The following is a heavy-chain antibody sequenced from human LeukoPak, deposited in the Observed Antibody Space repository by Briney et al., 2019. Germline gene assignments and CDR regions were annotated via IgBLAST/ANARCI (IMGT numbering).Heavy chain of an antibody. CDR3: ARGRYYDSSGYPIDY. CDR2: ISYDGSNK. D-gene: IGHD3-22*01. V-gene: IGHV3-30-3*01. Sequence: PGRSLRLSCAASGFTFSSYAMHWVRQAPGKGLEWVAVISYDGSNKYYADSVKGRFTISRDTSKNTLYLQMNSLRAEDTAVYYCARGRYYDSSGYPIDYWGQGTLVTVSS. J-gene: IGHJ4*02. CDR1: GFTFSSYA.